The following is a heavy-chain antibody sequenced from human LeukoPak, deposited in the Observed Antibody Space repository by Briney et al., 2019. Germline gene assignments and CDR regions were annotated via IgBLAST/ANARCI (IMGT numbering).Heavy chain of an antibody. D-gene: IGHD6-13*01. CDR3: AREGSDSSSLPPDY. CDR2: ISSSSSYI. Sequence: GGSLRLSCAASGFTFSSYSMNWVRQAPGKGLEWVSSISSSSSYIYYADSVKGRFTISRDNAKNSLYLQMNSLRAEDTAVYYCAREGSDSSSLPPDYWGQGTLVTVSS. J-gene: IGHJ4*02. V-gene: IGHV3-21*01. CDR1: GFTFSSYS.